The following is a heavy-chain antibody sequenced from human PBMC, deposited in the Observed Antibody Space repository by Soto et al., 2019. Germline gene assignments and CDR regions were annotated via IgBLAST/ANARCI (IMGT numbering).Heavy chain of an antibody. CDR2: IIRDGSST. V-gene: IGHV3-74*01. J-gene: IGHJ6*02. D-gene: IGHD6-13*01. CDR3: GRGGSGIYGMDI. CDR1: GFTFSSYW. Sequence: EMQLVESGGGLVQPGGSLRLSCAASGFTFSSYWMHWVRQAPGKGLVWISRIIRDGSSTNYADSVKGRFTISRDNAKNTLYLEINSLRAEDTAVYFCGRGGSGIYGMDIWGQGTTVTVSS.